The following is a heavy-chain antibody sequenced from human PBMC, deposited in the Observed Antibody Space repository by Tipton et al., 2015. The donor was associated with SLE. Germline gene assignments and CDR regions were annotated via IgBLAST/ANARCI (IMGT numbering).Heavy chain of an antibody. Sequence: SLRLSCAASGFKFSSYSMIWVRQAPGKGLEWVASISGSRTFIYYADSVRGRFTISRDNAKNSLYLQMNSLRVEDTAVYFCAGDDYASGITWGQGTLVTVSS. CDR3: AGDDYASGIT. CDR2: ISGSRTFI. J-gene: IGHJ5*02. CDR1: GFKFSSYS. V-gene: IGHV3-21*03. D-gene: IGHD3-10*01.